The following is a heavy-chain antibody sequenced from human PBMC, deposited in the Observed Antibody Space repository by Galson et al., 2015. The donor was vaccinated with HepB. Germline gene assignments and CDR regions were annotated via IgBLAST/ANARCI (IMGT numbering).Heavy chain of an antibody. V-gene: IGHV2-70*11. CDR3: ARHTSGSSSWYHFDY. CDR2: IDWDDDK. D-gene: IGHD6-13*01. CDR1: GFSLSTSGMC. Sequence: PALVKPTQTLTLTCTFSGFSLSTSGMCVSWIRQPPGKALEWLARIDWDDDKYYSTSLKTRLTISKDTSKNQVVLTMTNMDPVDTATYYCARHTSGSSSWYHFDYWGQGTLVTVSS. J-gene: IGHJ4*02.